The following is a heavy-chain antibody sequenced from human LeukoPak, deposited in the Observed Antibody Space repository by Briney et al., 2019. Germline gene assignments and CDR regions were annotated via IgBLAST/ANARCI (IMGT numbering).Heavy chain of an antibody. CDR3: ARKRSFDL. Sequence: PSDSLSLTCTVSGDSVSSYYWSWIRQPPGKRLEWIGCIYYSESATYNPSLKSRVTISLDTSKNQFFLKLSSVTAADTSVYYCARKRSFDLWGQGTLVTVSS. J-gene: IGHJ4*02. V-gene: IGHV4-59*02. D-gene: IGHD3-9*01. CDR2: IYYSESA. CDR1: GDSVSSYY.